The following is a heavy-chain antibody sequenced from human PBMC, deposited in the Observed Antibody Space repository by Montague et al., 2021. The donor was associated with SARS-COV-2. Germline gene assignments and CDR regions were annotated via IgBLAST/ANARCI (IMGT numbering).Heavy chain of an antibody. CDR3: ARDTRITMLVVVNRYGMDD. CDR2: IYYSGST. CDR1: GGAISSSCYY. J-gene: IGHJ6*02. V-gene: IGHV4-39*07. Sequence: SETLSLTCTVSGGAISSSCYYWGWIRQPQGKGLEWIGSIYYSGSTYYNLSLKSRVTISVDTSKNQFSLKLSSVTAAATADYYCARDTRITMLVVVNRYGMDDWGQGTTVTVSS. D-gene: IGHD3-22*01.